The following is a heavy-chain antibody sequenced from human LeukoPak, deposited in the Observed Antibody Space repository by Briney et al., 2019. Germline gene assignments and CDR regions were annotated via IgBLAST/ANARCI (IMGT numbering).Heavy chain of an antibody. J-gene: IGHJ4*02. CDR1: GGSISSGDYY. V-gene: IGHV4-30-4*01. D-gene: IGHD4-23*01. Sequence: PSETLSLTCTVSGGSISSGDYYWCWIRQPPGKGLEWIGYIYYSGSTYYNPSLKSRVTISVDTSKNQFSLKLSSVTAADTAVYYCARVVSWLRLFDYWGQGTLVTVSS. CDR3: ARVVSWLRLFDY. CDR2: IYYSGST.